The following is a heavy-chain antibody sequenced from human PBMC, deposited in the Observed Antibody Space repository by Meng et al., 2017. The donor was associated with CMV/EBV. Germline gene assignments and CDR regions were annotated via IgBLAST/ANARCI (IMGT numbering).Heavy chain of an antibody. CDR3: ARDALGYCSSTSCYLGWYFDL. J-gene: IGHJ2*01. V-gene: IGHV3-64*02. CDR2: ISSNGGST. D-gene: IGHD2-2*01. CDR1: GFTFSSYA. Sequence: GGSLRLSCAASGFTFSSYAMHWVRQAPGKGLEYVSAISSNGGSTYYADSVKGRFTISRDNSKNTLYLQMGSLRAEDMAVYYCARDALGYCSSTSCYLGWYFDLWGRGTLVTVSS.